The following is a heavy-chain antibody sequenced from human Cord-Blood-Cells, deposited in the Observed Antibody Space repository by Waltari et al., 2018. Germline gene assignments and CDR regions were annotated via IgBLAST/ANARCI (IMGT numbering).Heavy chain of an antibody. J-gene: IGHJ4*02. D-gene: IGHD5-12*01. Sequence: QVQLVQSGAEVKKPGASVKVSCKASGYTFTGYYMHWVRQAPGQGLEWMGWINPNSGGTNSAQKFQGRVTRTRDTSLSTACMELSRLRSDDTAVYYCARDLDQRVRLVDYWGQGTLVTVSS. CDR3: ARDLDQRVRLVDY. CDR1: GYTFTGYY. V-gene: IGHV1-2*02. CDR2: INPNSGGT.